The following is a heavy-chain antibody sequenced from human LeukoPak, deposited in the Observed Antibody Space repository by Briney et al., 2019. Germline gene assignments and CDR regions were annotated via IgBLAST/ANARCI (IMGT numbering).Heavy chain of an antibody. CDR1: GYTFTGYY. CDR3: ARVWCMVRGVCKYYFDY. CDR2: INPNSGGT. V-gene: IGHV1-2*02. D-gene: IGHD3-10*01. J-gene: IGHJ4*02. Sequence: ASVKVSCKASGYTFTGYYMHWVRQAPGQGLEWMGWINPNSGGTNYAQKFQGRVTMTRGTSISTAYMELSRLRSDDTAVYYCARVWCMVRGVCKYYFDYWGQGTLVTVSS.